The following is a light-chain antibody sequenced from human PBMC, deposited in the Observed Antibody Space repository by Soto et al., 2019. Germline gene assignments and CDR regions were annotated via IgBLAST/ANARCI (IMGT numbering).Light chain of an antibody. CDR2: EVS. V-gene: IGLV2-14*01. CDR3: SSYTTRSTPLYV. Sequence: QSALTQPASVSGSPGQSITISCTGTSSDVGAYNFVSWYQQHPGKAPKLMIYEVSNRPSGVSNRFSGPKSGNTASLTISGLQAEDEADYYCSSYTTRSTPLYVFGTGTKVTVL. CDR1: SSDVGAYNF. J-gene: IGLJ1*01.